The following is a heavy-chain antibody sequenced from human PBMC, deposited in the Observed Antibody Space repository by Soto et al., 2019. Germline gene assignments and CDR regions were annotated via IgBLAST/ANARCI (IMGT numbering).Heavy chain of an antibody. J-gene: IGHJ4*02. V-gene: IGHV4-4*07. CDR2: IYTSGST. CDR3: ARTADYLVDY. CDR1: GGSVSSYY. D-gene: IGHD6-6*01. Sequence: XGTLWLTGTVSGGSVSSYYWSWIRQPAGKGLEWIGRIYTSGSTNYNPSLKSRITINPDTSKNQFSLQLRSVTPDDTAVYYCARTADYLVDYWGQGTLVTVSS.